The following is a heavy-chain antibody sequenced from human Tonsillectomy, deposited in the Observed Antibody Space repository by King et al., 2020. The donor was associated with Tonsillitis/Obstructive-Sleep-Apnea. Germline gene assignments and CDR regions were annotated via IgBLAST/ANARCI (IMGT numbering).Heavy chain of an antibody. CDR2: IIPIFGTA. CDR1: GGTFSSYA. CDR3: ARDFGSCRSTSYYYLFHY. Sequence: QLVQSGAEVKKPGSSVKVSCKASGGTFSSYAISWVRQAPGQGLDWMGGIIPIFGTANYAQKFQGRVTITADESTSTAYMELSSLRSEDTAVYYCARDFGSCRSTSYYYLFHYWGQGTLVTVSS. V-gene: IGHV1-69*01. J-gene: IGHJ4*02. D-gene: IGHD2-2*03.